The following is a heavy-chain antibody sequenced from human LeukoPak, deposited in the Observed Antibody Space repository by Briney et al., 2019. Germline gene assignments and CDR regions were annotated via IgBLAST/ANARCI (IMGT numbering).Heavy chain of an antibody. V-gene: IGHV4-61*02. CDR2: IYTSGST. CDR1: GGSISSGSYY. Sequence: SQTLSLTCTVSGGSISSGSYYWSWIRQPAGKGLEWIGRIYTSGSTNYNPSLKSRVTTSVDTSKNQFSLKLSSVTAADTAVYYCARAGYSSSSTGLSWGQGTLVTVSS. J-gene: IGHJ5*02. CDR3: ARAGYSSSSTGLS. D-gene: IGHD6-13*01.